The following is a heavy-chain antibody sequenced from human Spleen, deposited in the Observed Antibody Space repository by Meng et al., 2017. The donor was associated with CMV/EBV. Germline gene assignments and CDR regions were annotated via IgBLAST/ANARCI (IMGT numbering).Heavy chain of an antibody. Sequence: SVKVSCKASGYSFPNHDINWVRQAPGQGLEWMGGIIPIFGTANYAQKFQGRVTITTDESTSTAYMELSSLRSEDTAVYYCARVYDFWSGYPPQNYYYYGMDVWGQGTTVTVSS. CDR2: IIPIFGTA. V-gene: IGHV1-69*05. CDR3: ARVYDFWSGYPPQNYYYYGMDV. CDR1: GYSFPNHD. D-gene: IGHD3-3*01. J-gene: IGHJ6*02.